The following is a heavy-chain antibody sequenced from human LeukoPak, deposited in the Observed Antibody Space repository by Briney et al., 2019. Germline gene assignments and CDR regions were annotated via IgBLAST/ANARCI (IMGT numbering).Heavy chain of an antibody. CDR1: GDTFTNYD. Sequence: GASVKVSCKASGDTFTNYDINWVRQATGQGLEWMGWLSPTSGRAGSAQKFQGRVTFTRDTSISTVYMELSSLRSDDTAVYYCARARYSSRWYWGPYFDYWGQGTLVTVSS. V-gene: IGHV1-8*03. CDR3: ARARYSSRWYWGPYFDY. J-gene: IGHJ4*02. CDR2: LSPTSGRA. D-gene: IGHD6-13*01.